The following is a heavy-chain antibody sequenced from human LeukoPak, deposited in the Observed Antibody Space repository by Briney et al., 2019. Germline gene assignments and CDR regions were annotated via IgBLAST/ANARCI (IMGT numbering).Heavy chain of an antibody. CDR1: GYTFTSYY. CDR2: INPSGGST. V-gene: IGHV1-46*01. Sequence: ASVKVSCKASGYTFTSYYMHWVRQAPGRGLEWMGIINPSGGSTSYAQKFQGRVTMTRDTSTSTVYMELSSLRSEDTAVYYCARALLIAAAFDYWGQGTLVTVSS. D-gene: IGHD6-13*01. CDR3: ARALLIAAAFDY. J-gene: IGHJ4*02.